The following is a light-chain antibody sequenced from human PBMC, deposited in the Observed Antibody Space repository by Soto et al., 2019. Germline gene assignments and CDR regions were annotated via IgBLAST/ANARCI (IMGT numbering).Light chain of an antibody. CDR3: QQYVDSPFT. CDR2: GAS. J-gene: IGKJ2*01. V-gene: IGKV3-20*01. CDR1: QSVSSSY. Sequence: VLTQSPGTLSLSPGERATLSCRASQSVSSSYLAWYQQKPGQAPRLLIYGASSRATCIPDRFSGSGSGTDFTLTISSLEPEDAAVYYCQQYVDSPFTFGPGTNLDIK.